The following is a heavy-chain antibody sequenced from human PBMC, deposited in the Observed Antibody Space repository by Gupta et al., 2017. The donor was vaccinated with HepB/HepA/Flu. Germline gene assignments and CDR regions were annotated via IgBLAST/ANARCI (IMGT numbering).Heavy chain of an antibody. CDR3: ARDRVRLDY. V-gene: IGHV3-33*01. J-gene: IGHJ4*02. Sequence: QAQLVESGGGVVQPGRSLRLSCEASGFTFSSYGMNWVRQAPGKGLEWVAASWYDGSNKYYADSVKGRFTISRDNSKNTLFLLMNSLRAEDTALYFCARDRVRLDYWGQGTLVTVSS. CDR2: SWYDGSNK. CDR1: GFTFSSYG.